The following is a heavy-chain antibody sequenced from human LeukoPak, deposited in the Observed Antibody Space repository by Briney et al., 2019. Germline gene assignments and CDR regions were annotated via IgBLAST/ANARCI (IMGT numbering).Heavy chain of an antibody. CDR3: ARAVVSSPGEIDY. J-gene: IGHJ4*02. V-gene: IGHV3-23*01. CDR1: GFTFSTYV. D-gene: IGHD3-10*01. CDR2: ILGSGGGT. Sequence: GGSLRLSCAASGFTFSTYVMTWVRQAPGKGLEWVSAILGSGGGTYYADSVKGRCTISRDNSKNTLYVQMNSLRAEDTAVYYCARAVVSSPGEIDYWGQGTLVTVSS.